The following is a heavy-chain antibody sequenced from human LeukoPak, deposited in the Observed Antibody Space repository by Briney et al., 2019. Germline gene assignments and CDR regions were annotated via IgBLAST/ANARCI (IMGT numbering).Heavy chain of an antibody. V-gene: IGHV3-7*04. CDR1: GFTLNRYS. CDR3: ARGSGDVSGHYL. Sequence: GGSLRLSCVASGFTLNRYSMSWVRQAPGKGLEWVANIKEDGSEKNYVDSVKGRFTISRDNTKHSLYLQMNSLRPEDTAVYYCARGSGDVSGHYLWGQGTLVTVSS. J-gene: IGHJ4*02. D-gene: IGHD3-22*01. CDR2: IKEDGSEK.